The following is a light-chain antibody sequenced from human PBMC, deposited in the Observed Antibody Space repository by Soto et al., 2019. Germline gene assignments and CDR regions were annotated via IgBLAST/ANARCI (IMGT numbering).Light chain of an antibody. V-gene: IGKV4-1*01. Sequence: DIVMTQSPDSLAVSLGERATIDCKSTQSVLYSSSNKNYLAWYQQKPGQPPKLLLYWASTRESGVPDRFSGSGSGTDFTLTISSLQAEDVAVYYCQQYYSTPYPFGQGTKLEIK. J-gene: IGKJ2*01. CDR2: WAS. CDR3: QQYYSTPYP. CDR1: QSVLYSSSNKNY.